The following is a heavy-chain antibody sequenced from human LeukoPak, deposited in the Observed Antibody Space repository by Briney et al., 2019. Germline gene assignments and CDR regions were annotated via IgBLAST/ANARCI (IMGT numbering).Heavy chain of an antibody. Sequence: SETLSLTCAVYGGSFSGYYWSWIRQPPGKGLEWIGEINHSGSTNYNPSLKSRVTISVDTSKNQISLKLSSVTAADTAVYYCASLRRPYYYGMDVWGQGTTVTVSS. J-gene: IGHJ6*02. CDR1: GGSFSGYY. V-gene: IGHV4-34*01. CDR2: INHSGST. CDR3: ASLRRPYYYGMDV. D-gene: IGHD5-12*01.